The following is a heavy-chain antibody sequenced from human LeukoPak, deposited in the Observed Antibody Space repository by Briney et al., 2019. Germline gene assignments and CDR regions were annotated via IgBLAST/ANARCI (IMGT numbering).Heavy chain of an antibody. V-gene: IGHV1-69*05. CDR3: ASAPHPYTTNRLVGFDY. J-gene: IGHJ4*02. CDR2: IIPIFGTA. CDR1: GGTFSSYA. Sequence: SVRVSCKASGGTFSSYAISWVRQAPGQGLEWMGGIIPIFGTANYAQKFQGRVTITTDESTSTAYMELSSLRSEDTAVYYCASAPHPYTTNRLVGFDYWGQGTLVTVSS. D-gene: IGHD2-2*02.